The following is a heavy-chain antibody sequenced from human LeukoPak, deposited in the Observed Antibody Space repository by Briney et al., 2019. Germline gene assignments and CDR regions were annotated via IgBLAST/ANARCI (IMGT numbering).Heavy chain of an antibody. J-gene: IGHJ4*02. CDR1: GLTFSSSA. Sequence: GGSLRLSCAASGLTFSSSAMNCVRQAPGKGLEWVSTISGSGGNSYYADSVKGRFTISRDNSKNTLYLQMNSLRAGDTSGYYCANPPGYYCASGSNYFAYWGQGTLVTVSS. V-gene: IGHV3-23*01. CDR2: ISGSGGNS. CDR3: ANPPGYYCASGSNYFAY. D-gene: IGHD3-10*01.